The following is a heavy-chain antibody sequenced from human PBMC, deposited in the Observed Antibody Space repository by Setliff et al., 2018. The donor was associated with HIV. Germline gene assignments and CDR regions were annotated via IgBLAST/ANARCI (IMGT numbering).Heavy chain of an antibody. J-gene: IGHJ4*02. V-gene: IGHV4-39*01. D-gene: IGHD3-9*01. CDR3: ARQTRNRYDVLTGYSVL. Sequence: PSETLSLTCSVSGDSIISDTYYWGWIRQPPGKGPEWIASIFYTGSTFYTSSLKSRVRISMDKPKNQFSLELTSVPTEDTAVFYCARQTRNRYDVLTGYSVLWGQGILVTVSS. CDR2: IFYTGST. CDR1: GDSIISDTYY.